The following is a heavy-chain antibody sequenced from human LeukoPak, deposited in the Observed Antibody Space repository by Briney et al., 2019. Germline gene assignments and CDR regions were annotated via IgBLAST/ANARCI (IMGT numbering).Heavy chain of an antibody. Sequence: PPETLSLTCTVSGGSISNYYWSWIRQPPGKGLEWIGHIYYSGATKYNPSLKSRITTSVDTSKNQFSLMLSSVTAADTAVYYCARFGITVVRGGKYYFDYWGQGTLVTVSS. CDR1: GGSISNYY. CDR2: IYYSGAT. D-gene: IGHD3-10*01. V-gene: IGHV4-59*08. CDR3: ARFGITVVRGGKYYFDY. J-gene: IGHJ4*02.